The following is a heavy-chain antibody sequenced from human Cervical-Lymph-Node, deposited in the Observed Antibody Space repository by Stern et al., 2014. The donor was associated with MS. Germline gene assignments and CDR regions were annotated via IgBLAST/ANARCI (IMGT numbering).Heavy chain of an antibody. D-gene: IGHD4-17*01. CDR3: ASPLTATSVPFGYYGMDV. CDR2: IVPLFGKP. V-gene: IGHV1-69*01. Sequence: DQLVESGAEVKKPGSSVKVSCKASGGTFSNYATSWVRQATGQGLEWMGGIVPLFGKPNYAQKFQGRVTITADESTSTAYMDLSSLRSEDTAVYYCASPLTATSVPFGYYGMDVWGQGTTVTVS. J-gene: IGHJ6*02. CDR1: GGTFSNYA.